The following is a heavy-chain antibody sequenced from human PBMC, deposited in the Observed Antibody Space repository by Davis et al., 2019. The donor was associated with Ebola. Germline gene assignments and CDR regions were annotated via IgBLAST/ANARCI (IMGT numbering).Heavy chain of an antibody. Sequence: GGSLRLSCAASGFTFSSYAMSWVRQAPGKGLEWVGRIRSKANSYATAYAASVKGRFTISRDDSKNTAYLQMNSLKTEDTAVYYCTGGSGSYGDYWGQGTLVTVSS. J-gene: IGHJ4*02. CDR3: TGGSGSYGDY. CDR2: IRSKANSYAT. CDR1: GFTFSSYA. D-gene: IGHD3-10*01. V-gene: IGHV3-73*01.